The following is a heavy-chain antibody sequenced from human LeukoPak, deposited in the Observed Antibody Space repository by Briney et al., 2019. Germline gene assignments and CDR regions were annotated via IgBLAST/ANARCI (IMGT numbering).Heavy chain of an antibody. CDR3: ARGVNSQGTAMVLFDS. CDR1: GYTFTNHD. J-gene: IGHJ4*02. D-gene: IGHD5-18*01. CDR2: MNPKSGNT. Sequence: ASVKVSCKASGYTFTNHDINWVRQASGQGLEWMGWMNPKSGNTGYLQKFQGRVTMTRDTSMSTAFMELSSLTSEDTAVYYCARGVNSQGTAMVLFDSWGQGSLVTV. V-gene: IGHV1-8*01.